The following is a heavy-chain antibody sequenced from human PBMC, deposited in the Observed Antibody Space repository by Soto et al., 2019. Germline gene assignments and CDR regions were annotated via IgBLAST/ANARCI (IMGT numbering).Heavy chain of an antibody. Sequence: GGSLRLSCAASGFMFNTSWMSWVRQAPGKGLEWVANIKEDGSKKYYVDSVKGRFTISRDNTKKSLFLEMNSLTTEDTAAYYWAREFPGYADWKEGDFWGQGTLVTVSS. CDR1: GFMFNTSW. CDR3: AREFPGYADWKEGDF. J-gene: IGHJ4*02. D-gene: IGHD1-1*01. CDR2: IKEDGSKK. V-gene: IGHV3-7*04.